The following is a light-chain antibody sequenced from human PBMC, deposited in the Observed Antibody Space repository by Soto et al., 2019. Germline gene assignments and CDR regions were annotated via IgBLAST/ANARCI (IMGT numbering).Light chain of an antibody. Sequence: EIVLTQSPATLSLSPGERATLSCRARQSVSSYFAWYQQNPGQAPRLLIYDESCRATGIPARFSGSGSGTDFTLTISSLEPEDFALYYCQQRSNWPPINCSQGTRLEIK. J-gene: IGKJ5*01. CDR1: QSVSSY. V-gene: IGKV3-11*01. CDR3: QQRSNWPPIN. CDR2: DES.